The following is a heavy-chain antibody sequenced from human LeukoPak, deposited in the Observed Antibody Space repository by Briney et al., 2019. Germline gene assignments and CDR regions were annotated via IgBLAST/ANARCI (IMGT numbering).Heavy chain of an antibody. D-gene: IGHD4-17*01. CDR3: ARQRGTVTTIENWFDP. CDR1: GGSTSSSSYY. J-gene: IGHJ5*02. V-gene: IGHV4-39*01. CDR2: IYYSGST. Sequence: SETLSLTCTVSGGSTSSSSYYWGWIRQPPGKGLEWIGSIYYSGSTYYNPSLKSRVTISVDTSKNQFSLKLSSVTAADTAVYYCARQRGTVTTIENWFDPWGQGTLVTVSS.